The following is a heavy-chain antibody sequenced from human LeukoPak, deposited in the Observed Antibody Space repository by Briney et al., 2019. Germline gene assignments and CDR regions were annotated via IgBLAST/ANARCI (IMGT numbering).Heavy chain of an antibody. CDR2: MNPNSGNT. D-gene: IGHD6-19*01. CDR1: GYTFTSYD. Sequence: ASVKVSCKTTGYTFTSYDINWVREATGQELEWMGWMNPNSGNTGYAQKFQGRVTMTRNTSISTAYMELSSLRSEDTAVYYCARAPGIAVAGDYMDVWGKGTTVTISS. CDR3: ARAPGIAVAGDYMDV. J-gene: IGHJ6*03. V-gene: IGHV1-8*01.